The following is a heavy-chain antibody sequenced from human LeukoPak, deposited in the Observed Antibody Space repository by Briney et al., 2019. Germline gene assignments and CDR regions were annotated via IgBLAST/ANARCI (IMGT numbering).Heavy chain of an antibody. D-gene: IGHD1-26*01. CDR3: ARSREDAFDI. CDR1: GFTFSSYG. CDR2: ISSSSSYI. V-gene: IGHV3-21*01. J-gene: IGHJ3*02. Sequence: GGSLRLSCAASGFTFSSYGMHWVRQAPGKGPEWVPSISSSSSYIYYADSVKGRFTISRGNAKNSLYLQMNSLRAEDTAVYYCARSREDAFDIWGQGTMVTVSS.